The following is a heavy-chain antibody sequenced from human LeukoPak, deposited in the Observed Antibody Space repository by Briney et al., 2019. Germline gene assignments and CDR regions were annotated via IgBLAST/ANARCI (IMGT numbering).Heavy chain of an antibody. J-gene: IGHJ6*03. CDR2: ISAYNGNT. V-gene: IGHV1-18*01. CDR1: GYTFTSYG. CDR3: ARVRGSYSSSMGYYYYMDV. Sequence: ASVKVSCKASGYTFTSYGISWVRQAPGQGLEWMAWISAYNGNTNYAQKLQGRVTMTTDTSTSTAYMELRSLRSDDTAVYYCARVRGSYSSSMGYYYYMDVWGKGTTVTVSS. D-gene: IGHD6-6*01.